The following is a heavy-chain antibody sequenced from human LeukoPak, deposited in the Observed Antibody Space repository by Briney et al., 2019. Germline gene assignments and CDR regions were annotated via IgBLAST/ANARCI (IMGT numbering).Heavy chain of an antibody. CDR1: GFTFGDYA. J-gene: IGHJ3*02. D-gene: IGHD3-3*01. CDR2: IRSKVYGGTT. Sequence: SLRLSCTASGFTFGDYAMSWVRQAPGKGLEWVGFIRSKVYGGTTEHAASVKVRFTISRDDSKSIAYLQMTSLKTEDAGVYYCTRFTIVGVVDAFDIWGQGTMVTVSS. V-gene: IGHV3-49*04. CDR3: TRFTIVGVVDAFDI.